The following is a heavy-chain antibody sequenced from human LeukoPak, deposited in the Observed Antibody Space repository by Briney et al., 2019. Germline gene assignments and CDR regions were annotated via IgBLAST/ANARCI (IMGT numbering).Heavy chain of an antibody. Sequence: PSGGSLRLSCAGSGFIFNNYAMHWVRQPPGKGLEWVSAISGSGGSTYYADSVKGRFTISRDNSKNTLYLQMNSLRAEDTAVYYCAKDLPFDYWGQGTLVTVSS. V-gene: IGHV3-23*01. CDR3: AKDLPFDY. CDR1: GFIFNNYA. CDR2: ISGSGGST. J-gene: IGHJ4*02.